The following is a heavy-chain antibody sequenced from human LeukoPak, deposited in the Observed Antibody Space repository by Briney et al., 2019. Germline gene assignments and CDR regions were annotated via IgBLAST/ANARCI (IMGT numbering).Heavy chain of an antibody. CDR2: INLNGGST. D-gene: IGHD3-10*01. CDR3: ARTNSPSLKPYYYYFDY. Sequence: GGPLRLSCAASGFTFSSYAMHWVRQAPGKGLEYVSAINLNGGSTYYANSVKGRFTISRDNSRNTLYLQMGSLRAEDMAVYYCARTNSPSLKPYYYYFDYWGQGTLVTVSS. J-gene: IGHJ4*02. CDR1: GFTFSSYA. V-gene: IGHV3-64*01.